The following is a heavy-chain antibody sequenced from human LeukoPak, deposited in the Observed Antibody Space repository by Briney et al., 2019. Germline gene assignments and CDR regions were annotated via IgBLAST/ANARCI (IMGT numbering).Heavy chain of an antibody. D-gene: IGHD2-15*01. J-gene: IGHJ3*02. CDR2: IKQDGSEK. CDR3: AKDLDIVVPGAFDI. V-gene: IGHV3-7*01. CDR1: GFTFSSYW. Sequence: HPGGSLRLSCAASGFTFSSYWMSWVRQAPGKGLEWVANIKQDGSEKYYVDSVKGRFTISRDNAKNSLYLQMNSLRAEDTAVYYCAKDLDIVVPGAFDIWGQGTMVTVSS.